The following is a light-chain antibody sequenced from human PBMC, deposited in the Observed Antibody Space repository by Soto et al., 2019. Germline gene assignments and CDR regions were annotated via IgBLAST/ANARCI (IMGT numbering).Light chain of an antibody. CDR1: QSLQHSNGYNY. Sequence: DIVMTQSPLSLPVTPGEPASISCRSSQSLQHSNGYNYLDWYVQHPGQTPQILRYLASNRASVVPERLSSGRSGTDITLKISRVEAEAAGNYYCMQALRPPAFGQGTKVEIK. J-gene: IGKJ1*01. CDR3: MQALRPPA. V-gene: IGKV2-28*01. CDR2: LAS.